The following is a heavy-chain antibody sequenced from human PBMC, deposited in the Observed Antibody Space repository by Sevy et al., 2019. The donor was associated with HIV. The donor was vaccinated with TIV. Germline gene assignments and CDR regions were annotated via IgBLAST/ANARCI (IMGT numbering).Heavy chain of an antibody. CDR2: IDSGGST. Sequence: GGSLRLSCEASGFTVSGNYMAWVRLAPGKGLERVSLIDSGGSTYYADSVKGRFTISRDNAKNTLYLQMNPLRAEDTAVYFCARDRYYDASGYYYYYYGMVVWGQGTTVTVSS. J-gene: IGHJ6*02. D-gene: IGHD3-22*01. V-gene: IGHV3-66*01. CDR1: GFTVSGNY. CDR3: ARDRYYDASGYYYYYYGMVV.